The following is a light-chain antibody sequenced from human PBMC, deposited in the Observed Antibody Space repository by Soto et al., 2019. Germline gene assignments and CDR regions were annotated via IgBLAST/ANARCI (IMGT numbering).Light chain of an antibody. CDR2: DVS. J-gene: IGLJ2*01. V-gene: IGLV2-14*01. CDR1: SSDVGGYNY. CDR3: RSYTSSSTLYVV. Sequence: QSALTQPASVSGSPGQSITISCPVTSSDVGGYNYVSWYQQHPGKAPKLMIYDVSNRPSGVSNRFSGSKSGNTASLTISGLQAEDEADYYCRSYTSSSTLYVVFVGGTKLTVL.